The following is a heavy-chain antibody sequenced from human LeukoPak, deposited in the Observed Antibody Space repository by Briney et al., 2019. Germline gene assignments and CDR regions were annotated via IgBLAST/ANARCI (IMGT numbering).Heavy chain of an antibody. Sequence: GGSLRLSCAASGFTFSGYGMHWVRQAPGKGLEWVAVISYDGSNKYYADSVKGRFTISRDNSKNTLYLQMNSLRAEDTAVYYCAKDSSPFAFGELSLVFDYWGQGTLVTVSS. CDR2: ISYDGSNK. CDR1: GFTFSGYG. CDR3: AKDSSPFAFGELSLVFDY. J-gene: IGHJ4*02. D-gene: IGHD3-10*01. V-gene: IGHV3-30*18.